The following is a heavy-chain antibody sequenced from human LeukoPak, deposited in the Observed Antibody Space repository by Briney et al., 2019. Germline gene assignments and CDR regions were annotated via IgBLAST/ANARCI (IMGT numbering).Heavy chain of an antibody. Sequence: GGSLRLSCAASGVTFSGSAMHWVRQASGKGREWVGRIRSKANSYAPAYAASVKGRFNISRDDSTNKAYLLMKSLKNEDTAVYYCTRPGDRGFPGSSKLYYGMDVWGHGTTVTVSS. CDR2: IRSKANSYAP. D-gene: IGHD4-11*01. J-gene: IGHJ6*02. CDR3: TRPGDRGFPGSSKLYYGMDV. CDR1: GVTFSGSA. V-gene: IGHV3-73*01.